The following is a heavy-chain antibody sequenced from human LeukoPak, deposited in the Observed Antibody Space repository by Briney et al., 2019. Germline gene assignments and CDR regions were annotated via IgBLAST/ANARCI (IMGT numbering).Heavy chain of an antibody. D-gene: IGHD3-10*01. V-gene: IGHV4-34*01. CDR2: IDHSGST. Sequence: SETLSLTCAVYGGSFSGYYWSWIRQPPGKGLEWIGEIDHSGSTNYNPSLKSRVTISVDTSKNQFSLKLSSVTAADTAVYYCARVKLWFGEFPFDYWGQGTLVTVSS. J-gene: IGHJ4*02. CDR1: GGSFSGYY. CDR3: ARVKLWFGEFPFDY.